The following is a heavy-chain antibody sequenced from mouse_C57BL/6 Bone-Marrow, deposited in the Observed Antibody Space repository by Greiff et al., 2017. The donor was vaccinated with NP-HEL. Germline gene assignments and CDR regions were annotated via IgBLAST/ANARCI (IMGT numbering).Heavy chain of an antibody. CDR1: GYAFTNYL. D-gene: IGHD1-1*01. Sequence: QVQLQQSGAELVRPGTSVKVSCKASGYAFTNYLLEWVKQRPGQGLEWIGVINPGSGGTNYNEKFKGKATLTADKSSSTAYMQLSSLTSEDSAVYFCASFYYGSSDAMDYWGQGTSVTVSS. V-gene: IGHV1-54*01. J-gene: IGHJ4*01. CDR2: INPGSGGT. CDR3: ASFYYGSSDAMDY.